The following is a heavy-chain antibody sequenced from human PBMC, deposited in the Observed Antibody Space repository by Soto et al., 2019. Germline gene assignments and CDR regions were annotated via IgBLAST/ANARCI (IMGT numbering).Heavy chain of an antibody. CDR1: GGSISSGDYY. CDR3: ARSYYDSSGYSVDP. J-gene: IGHJ5*02. CDR2: ICYSGNT. Sequence: SETLSLTCTVSGGSISSGDYYWSWIRQPPGKDLEWIGYICYSGNTNHNPSLKSRVTISVDTSKTQSSLSLSSVTVADTALYYCARSYYDSSGYSVDPWGQGTLVTVSS. V-gene: IGHV4-61*08. D-gene: IGHD3-22*01.